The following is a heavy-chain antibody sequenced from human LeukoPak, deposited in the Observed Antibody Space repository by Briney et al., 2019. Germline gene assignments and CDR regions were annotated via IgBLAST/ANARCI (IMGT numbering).Heavy chain of an antibody. CDR3: AKDHSGGWLVRYFDY. V-gene: IGHV3-30*18. CDR2: ISYDGSNK. D-gene: IGHD6-19*01. Sequence: PGRSLRLSCAASGFTFSSYGMHWVRQAPGKGLEWVAVISYDGSNKYYADSVKGRFTISRDNSKNTLYLQMNSLRAEDTAVYYCAKDHSGGWLVRYFDYWGQGTLVTVSS. J-gene: IGHJ4*02. CDR1: GFTFSSYG.